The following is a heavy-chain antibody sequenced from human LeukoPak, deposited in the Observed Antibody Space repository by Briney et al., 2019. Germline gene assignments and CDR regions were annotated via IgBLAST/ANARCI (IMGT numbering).Heavy chain of an antibody. V-gene: IGHV3-23*01. CDR1: GFTFSSSA. CDR2: ISNNGGYT. J-gene: IGHJ4*02. D-gene: IGHD2-15*01. Sequence: GGSLRLSCAASGFTFSSSAMSWVRQAPGKGLEWVSAISNNGGYTYYADSVQGRFTISRDNSKGTLCLQMNSLRAEDTAVYYCAKQLGYCSDGSCYFPYWGQGTLVTVFS. CDR3: AKQLGYCSDGSCYFPY.